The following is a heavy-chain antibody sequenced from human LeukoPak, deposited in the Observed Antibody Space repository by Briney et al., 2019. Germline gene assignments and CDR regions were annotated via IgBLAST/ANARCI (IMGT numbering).Heavy chain of an antibody. J-gene: IGHJ4*02. CDR2: IYHSGST. CDR3: ARRRWLQFHFDY. CDR1: GGSISSSNW. Sequence: SETLSLTCTVSGGSISSSNWWSWVRQPPGKGLEWIGEIYHSGSTNYNPSLKSRVTISVDTSKNQFSLKLSSVTAADTAVYYCARRRWLQFHFDYWGQGTLVTVSS. D-gene: IGHD5-24*01. V-gene: IGHV4-4*02.